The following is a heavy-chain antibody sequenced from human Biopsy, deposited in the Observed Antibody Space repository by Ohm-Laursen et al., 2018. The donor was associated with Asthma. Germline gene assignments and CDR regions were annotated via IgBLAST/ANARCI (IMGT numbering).Heavy chain of an antibody. CDR3: ARHWDWGSFFDY. D-gene: IGHD7-27*01. CDR1: GGSFSSNY. Sequence: SDTLSLTCAVYGGSFSSNYWSWIRQTPGKGLEWLGDTHHSGYTNYNPSLKSRVTISVDTSKNHFSLKLSSVTAADTAVYYYARHWDWGSFFDYWGQGTPVTVSS. CDR2: THHSGYT. V-gene: IGHV4-34*01. J-gene: IGHJ4*02.